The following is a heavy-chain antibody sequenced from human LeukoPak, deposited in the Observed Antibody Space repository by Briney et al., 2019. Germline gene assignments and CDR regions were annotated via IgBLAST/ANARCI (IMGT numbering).Heavy chain of an antibody. CDR3: AARGDYFMGRDY. J-gene: IGHJ4*02. CDR2: IYTSGST. CDR1: GGSISSGSYY. Sequence: SQTLSLTCTVSGGSISSGSYYWSWIRQPAGKGLEWIGRIYTSGSTNYNPSLKSRVTISVDTSKNPFSLKLSSVTAADTAVYYCAARGDYFMGRDYWGQGTLVTVSS. D-gene: IGHD4-17*01. V-gene: IGHV4-61*02.